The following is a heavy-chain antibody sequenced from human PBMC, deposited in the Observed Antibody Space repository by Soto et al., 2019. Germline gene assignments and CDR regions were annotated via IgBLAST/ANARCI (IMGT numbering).Heavy chain of an antibody. V-gene: IGHV3-7*03. D-gene: IGHD3-16*01. CDR3: AKGGHIDF. J-gene: IGHJ4*02. CDR2: IKADGSET. Sequence: EVQLVESGGGLVQPGGSLRLSCAASGFSFSTYWMSWVRQVPGTGLEGVANIKADGSETYYVDSVRGRFTISRDNAKTSLYLQMNSLRAEDTAVYYCAKGGHIDFCGQGTLVTVSS. CDR1: GFSFSTYW.